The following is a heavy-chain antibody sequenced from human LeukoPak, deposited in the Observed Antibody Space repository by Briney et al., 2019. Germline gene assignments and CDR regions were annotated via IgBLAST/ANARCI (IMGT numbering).Heavy chain of an antibody. Sequence: AGGSLRLSCAASGFTFNSYAMSWGRQAPGKGLEWVSAISGSGATTYYADSVKGRFTISRDNSKNTLYLQMNSLRAEDTAVYYCAKPGAHSGRLYEDYFDYWGQGTLVTVSS. J-gene: IGHJ4*02. CDR2: ISGSGATT. CDR1: GFTFNSYA. D-gene: IGHD1-26*01. CDR3: AKPGAHSGRLYEDYFDY. V-gene: IGHV3-23*01.